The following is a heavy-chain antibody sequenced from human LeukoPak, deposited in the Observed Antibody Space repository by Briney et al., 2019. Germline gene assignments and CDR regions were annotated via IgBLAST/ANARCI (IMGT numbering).Heavy chain of an antibody. J-gene: IGHJ6*03. CDR2: IYSGDRT. CDR3: AKDSKIVGATFRSYHYMDV. D-gene: IGHD1-26*01. V-gene: IGHV3-53*01. Sequence: PSETLSLTCTVSGVSISSYYWSWIRQPPGKGLEWLSLIYSGDRTYHADSVKGRFTVSRDDSENTLSLQMNSLRAEDTAVYYCAKDSKIVGATFRSYHYMDVWGKGTAVTVS. CDR1: GVSISSYY.